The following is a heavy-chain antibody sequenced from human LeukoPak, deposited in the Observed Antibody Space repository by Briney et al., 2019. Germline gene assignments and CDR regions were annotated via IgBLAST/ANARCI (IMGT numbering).Heavy chain of an antibody. V-gene: IGHV4-34*01. CDR2: IYYSGST. Sequence: SETLSLTCAVYDGSFSGYYWSWIRQPPGKGLEWIGSIYYSGSTYYNPSLKSRVTISVDTSKNQFSLKLSSVTAADTAVYYCARGNVLRFLEWLTYFDYWGQGTLVTVSS. D-gene: IGHD3-3*01. J-gene: IGHJ4*02. CDR1: DGSFSGYY. CDR3: ARGNVLRFLEWLTYFDY.